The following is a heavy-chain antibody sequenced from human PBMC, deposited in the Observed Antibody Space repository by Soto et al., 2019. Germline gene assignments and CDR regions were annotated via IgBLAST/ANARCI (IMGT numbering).Heavy chain of an antibody. Sequence: RRLSCAASVFTFSSYAMSWVRQAPGKGLEWVSAISGSGGSAYYADSVKGRFTISRDNSKNTLYLQMNSLRAEDTAVYYCAKGNSSGWYDAFDIWGQGTMVTVSS. CDR3: AKGNSSGWYDAFDI. J-gene: IGHJ3*02. D-gene: IGHD6-19*01. V-gene: IGHV3-23*01. CDR2: ISGSGGSA. CDR1: VFTFSSYA.